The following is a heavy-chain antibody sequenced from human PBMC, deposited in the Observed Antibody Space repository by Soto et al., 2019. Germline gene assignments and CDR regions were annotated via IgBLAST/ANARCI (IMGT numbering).Heavy chain of an antibody. CDR3: VKDRSGYYSSFDY. J-gene: IGHJ4*02. D-gene: IGHD3-3*01. V-gene: IGHV3-64D*08. Sequence: GGSMRLSCSASGFPFSSYAMHWVRQTTGKGLEYVSAISSNGGSTYYADSVKGRFTISRDNSKNTLYLQMSSLRAEDTAVYYCVKDRSGYYSSFDYWGQGTLVTVSS. CDR2: ISSNGGST. CDR1: GFPFSSYA.